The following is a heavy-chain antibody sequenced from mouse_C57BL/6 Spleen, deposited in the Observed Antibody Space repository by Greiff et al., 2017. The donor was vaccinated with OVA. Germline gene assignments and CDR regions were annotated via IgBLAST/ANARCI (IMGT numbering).Heavy chain of an antibody. J-gene: IGHJ2*01. CDR2: IRLKSDNYAT. Sequence: EVQLQESGGGLVQPGGSMKLSCVASGFTFSNYWMNWVRQSPEKGLEWVAQIRLKSDNYATHYAESVKGRFTISRDDSKSSVYLQMNNLRAEDTGIYYCTGAESYYFDYWGQGTTLTVSS. V-gene: IGHV6-3*01. CDR3: TGAESYYFDY. CDR1: GFTFSNYW.